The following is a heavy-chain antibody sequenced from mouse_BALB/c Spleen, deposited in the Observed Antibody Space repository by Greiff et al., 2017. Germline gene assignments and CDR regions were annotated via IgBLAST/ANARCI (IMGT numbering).Heavy chain of an antibody. J-gene: IGHJ2*01. CDR3: ARSIYGSSSFDY. V-gene: IGHV1-4*02. CDR1: GYTFTSYT. CDR2: INPSSGYT. D-gene: IGHD1-1*01. Sequence: QVQLKESAAELARPGASVKMSCKASGYTFTSYTMHWVKQRPGQGLEWIGYINPSSGYTEYNQKFKDKTTLTADKSSSTAYMQLSSLTSEDSAVYYCARSIYGSSSFDYWGQGTTLTVSS.